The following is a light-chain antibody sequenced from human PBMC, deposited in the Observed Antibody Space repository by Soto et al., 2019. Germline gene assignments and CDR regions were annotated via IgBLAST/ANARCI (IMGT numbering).Light chain of an antibody. Sequence: QSVLTQPASVSGSPGQSITISSTGTSSDVGDYNYVSWYQQVPGKAPKVMIYEVSNRPSGVSNRFSGSKSGITASLTISGLQAEDEADYYCSSYTSSSTYVFGTGTKLTVL. J-gene: IGLJ1*01. CDR2: EVS. CDR1: SSDVGDYNY. V-gene: IGLV2-14*01. CDR3: SSYTSSSTYV.